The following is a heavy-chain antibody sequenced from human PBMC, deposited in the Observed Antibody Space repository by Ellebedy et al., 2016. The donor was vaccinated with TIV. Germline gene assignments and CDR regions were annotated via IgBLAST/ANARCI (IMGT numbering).Heavy chain of an antibody. CDR2: IYYSGST. J-gene: IGHJ4*02. V-gene: IGHV4-59*12. CDR1: GGSISSYD. Sequence: MPSETLSLTCTVSGGSISSYDWSWIRQPPGKGLEWIGYIYYSGSTNYNTSLKSRVTISVDTSKNQFSLKLSSVTAADPAVYYCARDRSYSGSYDYWGQGTLVTVSS. CDR3: ARDRSYSGSYDY. D-gene: IGHD1-26*01.